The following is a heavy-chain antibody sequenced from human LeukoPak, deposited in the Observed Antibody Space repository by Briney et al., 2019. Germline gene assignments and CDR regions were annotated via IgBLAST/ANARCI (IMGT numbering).Heavy chain of an antibody. CDR2: IGGSGADT. J-gene: IGHJ4*02. CDR1: GFTFSSYA. CDR3: AEGGTGRMIKGY. Sequence: GGSLRLSCAASGFTFSSYAMKWVRQAPGKGLEWVSSIGGSGADTYYADSVKGRFTISRDNSKNTLYLQMNSLRAEDTAVYYCAEGGTGRMIKGYWGQGTLVTVSS. D-gene: IGHD2-8*02. V-gene: IGHV3-23*01.